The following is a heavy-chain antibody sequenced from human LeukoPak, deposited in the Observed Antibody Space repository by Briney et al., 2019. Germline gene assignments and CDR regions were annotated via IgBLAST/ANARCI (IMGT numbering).Heavy chain of an antibody. V-gene: IGHV7-4-1*02. CDR2: INTNTGNP. J-gene: IGHJ3*02. CDR1: GYTFTSYG. CDR3: ARSYYYGSGSYYNDAFDI. D-gene: IGHD3-10*01. Sequence: ASVKVSCKAPGYTFTSYGISWVRQAPGQGLEWMGWINTNTGNPTYAQGFTGRFVFSLDTSVSTAYLQISSLKAEDTAVYYCARSYYYGSGSYYNDAFDIWGQGTMVTVSS.